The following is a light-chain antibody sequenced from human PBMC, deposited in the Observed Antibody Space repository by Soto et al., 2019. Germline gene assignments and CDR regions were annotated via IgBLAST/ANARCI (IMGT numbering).Light chain of an antibody. CDR3: RQYGSSPPYT. Sequence: EVVLTQSPGTLSLSPGERATLSCRASQSVSNNYFAWYQQKPGQAPRLLIFGSSDRATGIPDRFSGSGSGTDLPLIIIRLEPEDFAVYYCRQYGSSPPYTFGQGTKLEIK. CDR1: QSVSNNY. CDR2: GSS. J-gene: IGKJ2*01. V-gene: IGKV3-20*01.